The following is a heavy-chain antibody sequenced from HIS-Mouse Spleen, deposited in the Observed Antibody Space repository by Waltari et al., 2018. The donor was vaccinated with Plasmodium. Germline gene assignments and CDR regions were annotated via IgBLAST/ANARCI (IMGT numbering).Heavy chain of an antibody. Sequence: QLQLQESGPGLVKPSETLSLPCTVPGGSISTSSYYWGWNRQPPGKGLEWIGSIYYSGSTYYNPSLKSRVTISVDTSKNQFSLKLSSVTAADTAVYYCARDRITGTSYFDYWGQGTLVTVSS. V-gene: IGHV4-39*07. J-gene: IGHJ4*02. CDR2: IYYSGST. CDR3: ARDRITGTSYFDY. CDR1: GGSISTSSYY. D-gene: IGHD1-7*01.